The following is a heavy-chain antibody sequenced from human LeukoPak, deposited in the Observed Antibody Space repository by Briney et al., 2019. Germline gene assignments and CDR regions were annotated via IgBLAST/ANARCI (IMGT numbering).Heavy chain of an antibody. CDR1: GFTFTTYW. CDR3: AKVAKYYYGSETYYFFEH. CDR2: INQDGSEK. V-gene: IGHV3-7*01. Sequence: GGSLRLSCAASGFTFTTYWMSWVRQAPGKGLEWVANINQDGSEKYFVDSVKGRFTISRDNAKDSLYLQMNSLRVEDTAVYYCAKVAKYYYGSETYYFFEHWGQGTLVTVSS. D-gene: IGHD3-10*01. J-gene: IGHJ4*02.